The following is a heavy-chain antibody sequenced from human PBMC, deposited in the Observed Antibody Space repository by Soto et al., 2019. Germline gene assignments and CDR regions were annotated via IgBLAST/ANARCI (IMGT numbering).Heavy chain of an antibody. CDR3: ATLITMGPFDP. J-gene: IGHJ5*02. CDR2: IYYSGST. D-gene: IGHD3-10*01. V-gene: IGHV4-30-4*01. CDR1: GCSISSGGFY. Sequence: ASGTLSLTCTVSGCSISSGGFYWSWIRQPPGKGLEWIGYIYYSGSTYYNPSLKSRVTISVDTSKNQFSLKLSSVTAADTAVYYCATLITMGPFDPWGQGTLVTVSS.